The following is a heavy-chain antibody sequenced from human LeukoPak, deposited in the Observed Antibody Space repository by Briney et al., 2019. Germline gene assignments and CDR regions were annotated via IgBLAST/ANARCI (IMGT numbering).Heavy chain of an antibody. Sequence: GGSLRLSCAASGFTLSDYAMTWVRQAPGKGLEWVSVITRSGGDTRYAVSVKGRFTISKDDSKSTLSLQMNNLRAEDTATYYCARDAGPRGSSDGYFDLWGRGSRVTVSS. CDR2: ITRSGGDT. V-gene: IGHV3-23*01. CDR3: ARDAGPRGSSDGYFDL. D-gene: IGHD2-2*01. J-gene: IGHJ2*01. CDR1: GFTLSDYA.